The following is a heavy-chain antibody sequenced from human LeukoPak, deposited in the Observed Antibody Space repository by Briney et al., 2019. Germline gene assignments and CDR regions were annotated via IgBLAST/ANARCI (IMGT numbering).Heavy chain of an antibody. CDR1: GGTFSSYA. J-gene: IGHJ4*02. Sequence: SVKVSCKASGGTFSSYAISWVRQAPGQGLEWMGRIIPIFGTANYAQKFQGRVTITTDESTSTAYMELSSPRSEDTAVYYCARDDFWSVYCLDYWGQGTLVTVSS. V-gene: IGHV1-69*05. CDR2: IIPIFGTA. D-gene: IGHD3-3*01. CDR3: ARDDFWSVYCLDY.